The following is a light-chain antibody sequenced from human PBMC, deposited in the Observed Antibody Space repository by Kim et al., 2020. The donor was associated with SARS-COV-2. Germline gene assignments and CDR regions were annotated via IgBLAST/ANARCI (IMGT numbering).Light chain of an antibody. Sequence: EIVLTQSPGTLSLSPGERATLSCRASQSMSNYLAWYQQKPGRAPRLLIYGASNRATGIPDRISGSGSGTDFTLTINRLEREDVAVYYCQYYERSPDTCGQGTKLEI. CDR1: QSMSNY. CDR3: QYYERSPDT. CDR2: GAS. V-gene: IGKV3-20*01. J-gene: IGKJ2*01.